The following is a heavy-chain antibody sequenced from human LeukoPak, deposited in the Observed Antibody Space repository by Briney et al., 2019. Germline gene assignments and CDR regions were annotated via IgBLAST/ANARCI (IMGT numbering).Heavy chain of an antibody. CDR3: ARTLSIVVVPAAIPNWFDP. D-gene: IGHD2-2*02. Sequence: SETLSLTCTVSGGSISSSSYYWGWIRQPPGKGLEWIGSIYYSGSTYYNPSLKSRVTISVDTSKNQFSLKLSSVTAADTAVYYCARTLSIVVVPAAIPNWFDPRGQGTLVTVSS. CDR2: IYYSGST. CDR1: GGSISSSSYY. V-gene: IGHV4-39*01. J-gene: IGHJ5*02.